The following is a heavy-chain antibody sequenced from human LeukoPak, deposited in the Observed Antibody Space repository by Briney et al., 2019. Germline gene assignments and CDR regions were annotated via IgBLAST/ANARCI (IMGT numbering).Heavy chain of an antibody. CDR1: GFTFSSYA. CDR2: ISGSGGST. D-gene: IGHD3-9*01. J-gene: IGHJ4*02. V-gene: IGHV3-23*01. Sequence: SGGSLRLSCAASGFTFSSYAMSWVRQAPGRGLEWVSAISGSGGSTYYADSVKGRFTISRDNAKNTLYLQMNSLRAEDTAVYYCAKGRGHVLRYIDGLLDYWGQGTLVTVSS. CDR3: AKGRGHVLRYIDGLLDY.